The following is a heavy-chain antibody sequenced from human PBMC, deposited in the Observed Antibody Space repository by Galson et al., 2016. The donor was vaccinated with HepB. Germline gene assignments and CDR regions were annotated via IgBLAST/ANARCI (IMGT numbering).Heavy chain of an antibody. CDR3: ARHPAAGRDGYNYGSFEI. CDR1: GYSFTTYS. J-gene: IGHJ3*02. Sequence: SVKVSCKASGYSFTTYSMHWVRQAPGQRLEWMGWINPANGNTEYSPKFQGRVTFTRDTSASTAYMELNSLRSEDTAVYFCARHPAAGRDGYNYGSFEIRGQGTVVTVSS. V-gene: IGHV1-3*01. D-gene: IGHD5-24*01. CDR2: INPANGNT.